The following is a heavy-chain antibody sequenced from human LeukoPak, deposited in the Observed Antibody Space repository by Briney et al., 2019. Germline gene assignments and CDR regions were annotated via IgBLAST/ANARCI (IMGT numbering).Heavy chain of an antibody. CDR3: ARLTYYYDSSGYYQPSSFDY. D-gene: IGHD3-22*01. J-gene: IGHJ4*02. V-gene: IGHV4-34*01. CDR1: GGSFSGYY. CDR2: INHSGST. Sequence: SETLSLTCAVYGGSFSGYYWSWIRQPPGKGLEWIGEINHSGSTNYNPSLKSRVTISVDTSKNQFSLKLSSVTAADTAVYYCARLTYYYDSSGYYQPSSFDYWGQGTLVTVSS.